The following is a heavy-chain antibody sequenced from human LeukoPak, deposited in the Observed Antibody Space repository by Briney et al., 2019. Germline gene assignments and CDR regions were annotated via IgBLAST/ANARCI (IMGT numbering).Heavy chain of an antibody. D-gene: IGHD3-22*01. CDR1: GFTFSSYA. CDR3: AKDHYYDSSGSADY. J-gene: IGHJ4*02. V-gene: IGHV3-30-3*01. CDR2: ISYDGSNK. Sequence: GGSLRLSCAASGFTFSSYAMHWVRQAPGKGLEWVAVISYDGSNKYYADSVKGRFTISRDNSKNTLYLQMNSLRAEDTAVYYCAKDHYYDSSGSADYWGQGTLVTVSS.